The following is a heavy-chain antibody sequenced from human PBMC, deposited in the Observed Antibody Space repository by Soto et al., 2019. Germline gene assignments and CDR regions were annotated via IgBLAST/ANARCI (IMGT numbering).Heavy chain of an antibody. J-gene: IGHJ5*02. CDR2: IYYSGST. CDR3: ARVSSGWYVWFDP. D-gene: IGHD6-19*01. CDR1: YY. V-gene: IGHV4-31*02. Sequence: YYWSWIRQHPGKGLEWIGYIYYSGSTYYNPSLKSRVTISVDTSKNQFSLKLSSVTAADTAVYYCARVSSGWYVWFDPWGQGTLVTVSS.